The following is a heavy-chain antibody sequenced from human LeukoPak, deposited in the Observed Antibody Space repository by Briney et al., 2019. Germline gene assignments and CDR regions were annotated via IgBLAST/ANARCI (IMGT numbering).Heavy chain of an antibody. J-gene: IGHJ3*02. V-gene: IGHV3-9*01. CDR2: ISWNSGSI. CDR3: ARDYAGYNPWAGAFDI. Sequence: PGGSLRLSCAASGFTFDDYAMHWVRQAPGKGLEWVSGISWNSGSIGYADSVKGRFTISRDNAKNSLYLQMNSLRAEDTAVYYCARDYAGYNPWAGAFDIWGQGTMVTVSS. CDR1: GFTFDDYA. D-gene: IGHD5-24*01.